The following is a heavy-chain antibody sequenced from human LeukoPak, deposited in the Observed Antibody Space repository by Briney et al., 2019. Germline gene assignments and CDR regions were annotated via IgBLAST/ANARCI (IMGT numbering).Heavy chain of an antibody. CDR3: ARGLIIGQLWFRRGGQGHYYFDY. D-gene: IGHD5-18*01. CDR1: GGSFSGYY. J-gene: IGHJ4*02. V-gene: IGHV4-34*01. CDR2: MNHSGST. Sequence: SETLSLTCAVYGGSFSGYYWNWIRQPPGKGLEWIGEMNHSGSTNYNPSLKSRVTISVDTSKNQFSLKLSSVTAADTAVYYCARGLIIGQLWFRRGGQGHYYFDYWGQGTLVTVSS.